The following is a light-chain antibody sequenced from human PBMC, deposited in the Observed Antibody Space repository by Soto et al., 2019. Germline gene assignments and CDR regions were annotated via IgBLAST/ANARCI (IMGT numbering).Light chain of an antibody. J-gene: IGKJ3*01. Sequence: DVQMAQSPSTLSASVGDRVTITCRASQSIGDWLAWFQQKPGKAPALLIYRASYLESGVPSRFSGSGSGTEFTLTISSLQPDDFSTYYCQHYCTYSGTFGPAPTVEIK. V-gene: IGKV1-5*03. CDR1: QSIGDW. CDR2: RAS. CDR3: QHYCTYSGT.